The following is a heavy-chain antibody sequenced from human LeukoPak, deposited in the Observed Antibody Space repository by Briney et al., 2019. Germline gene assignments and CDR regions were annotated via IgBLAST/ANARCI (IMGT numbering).Heavy chain of an antibody. CDR3: ARPAGSSSWGGLGYYFDY. CDR2: IYDSGST. D-gene: IGHD6-6*01. Sequence: SETLSLTCTVSGGSISSSSYYWGWIRQPPGKGLEWIGSIYDSGSTYYNPSLKSRVTISVDTSKNQFSLKLSSVTAADTAVYYCARPAGSSSWGGLGYYFDYWGQGTLVTVSS. J-gene: IGHJ4*02. V-gene: IGHV4-39*01. CDR1: GGSISSSSYY.